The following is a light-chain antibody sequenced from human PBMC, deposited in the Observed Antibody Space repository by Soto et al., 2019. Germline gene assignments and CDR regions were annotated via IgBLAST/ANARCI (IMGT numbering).Light chain of an antibody. J-gene: IGKJ1*01. Sequence: EIEMTQSPAPLSLAPGESVTLSCRASESVSTNLAWYQQKAGQAPRLLIYGASTRATGIPARFSGSGSGTEFTLTISSLQSEDFAVYYCQQYSIWRTLGQGTKVDIK. CDR3: QQYSIWRT. CDR1: ESVSTN. CDR2: GAS. V-gene: IGKV3-15*01.